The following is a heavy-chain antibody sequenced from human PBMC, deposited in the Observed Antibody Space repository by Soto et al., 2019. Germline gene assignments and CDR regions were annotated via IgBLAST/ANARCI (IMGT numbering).Heavy chain of an antibody. CDR3: AKSHTGSFLNKHFDY. Sequence: GGSLRLSCAASGFTFSNYSISWVRQVAGKGPEWVAVISGGGVATYYADSVKGRFTISRDNSKNTLFLQMNSPRADDTDVYFCAKSHTGSFLNKHFDYSGLGTLVTVSS. D-gene: IGHD1-26*01. J-gene: IGHJ4*02. CDR1: GFTFSNYS. V-gene: IGHV3-23*01. CDR2: ISGGGVAT.